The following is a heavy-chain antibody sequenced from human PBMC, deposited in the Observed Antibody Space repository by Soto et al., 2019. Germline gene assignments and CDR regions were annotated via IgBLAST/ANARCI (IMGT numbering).Heavy chain of an antibody. V-gene: IGHV4-61*01. CDR3: ARHRDVEMATMHVWFDP. J-gene: IGHJ5*02. Sequence: PSETLSLTCTVSGGSVSSGSYYWSWIRQPPGKGLEWIGYINHSGSTNYNPSLKSRVTISVDTSKNQFSLKLSSVTAADTAVYYCARHRDVEMATMHVWFDPWGQGTLVTVSS. CDR2: INHSGST. D-gene: IGHD5-12*01. CDR1: GGSVSSGSYY.